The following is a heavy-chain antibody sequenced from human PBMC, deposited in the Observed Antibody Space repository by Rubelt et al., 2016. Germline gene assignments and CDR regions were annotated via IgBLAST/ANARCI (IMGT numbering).Heavy chain of an antibody. CDR1: GFTFSSYS. CDR2: ISSSSSPI. V-gene: IGHV3-48*02. D-gene: IGHD2-2*01. Sequence: EVQLVESGGGLVQPGGSLRLSCAASGFTFSSYSMNWVRQAPGKGLEWVSYISSSSSPIYYADSVKGRFTISRDNAKNSLYLQMNSLRDEDTAVYYCATQGYCSSTSCYGAYWGQGTLVTVSS. CDR3: ATQGYCSSTSCYGAY. J-gene: IGHJ4*02.